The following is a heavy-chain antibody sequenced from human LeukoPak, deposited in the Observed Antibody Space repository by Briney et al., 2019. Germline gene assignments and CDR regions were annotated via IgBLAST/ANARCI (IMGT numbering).Heavy chain of an antibody. V-gene: IGHV3-30*04. D-gene: IGHD1-26*01. J-gene: IGHJ6*03. CDR3: VRGPRVGAAGFVYYHYMDV. CDR2: ISYDGAKK. Sequence: GGSLRLSCAASGFTFSSHAMHWVCQAPGKGLEWVAVISYDGAKKNYADSVKGRFTISRDNSKNTQYLQMNSLRAEDTAVYYCVRGPRVGAAGFVYYHYMDVWGKGTTVTVSS. CDR1: GFTFSSHA.